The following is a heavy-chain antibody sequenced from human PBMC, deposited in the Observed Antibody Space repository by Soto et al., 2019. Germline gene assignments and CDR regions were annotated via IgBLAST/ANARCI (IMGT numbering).Heavy chain of an antibody. V-gene: IGHV1-18*01. CDR1: GYTFTSYG. CDR2: ISAYNGNT. Sequence: ASVKVSCKASGYTFTSYGISWVRQAPGQGLEWKGWISAYNGNTNYAQKLQGRVTMTTDTSTSTAYMELRSLRSDDTAVYYCARDHYYGSGSYYNVGAFDIWGQGTMVT. CDR3: ARDHYYGSGSYYNVGAFDI. D-gene: IGHD3-10*01. J-gene: IGHJ3*02.